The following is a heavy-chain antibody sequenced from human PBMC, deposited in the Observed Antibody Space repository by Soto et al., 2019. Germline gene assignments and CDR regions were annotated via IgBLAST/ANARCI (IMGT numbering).Heavy chain of an antibody. V-gene: IGHV3-30*18. CDR3: AKGSSIDL. CDR1: GFTFSSYG. CDR2: ISYDGSNK. D-gene: IGHD2-15*01. J-gene: IGHJ2*01. Sequence: QVQLVESGGGVVQPGRSLSLSCAASGFTFSSYGMHWVRQAPGKGLEWVAVISYDGSNKYYADSVKGRFTISRDNSKNTVYLQMNSLRAEDTAVYYCAKGSSIDLWGRGTLVTVSS.